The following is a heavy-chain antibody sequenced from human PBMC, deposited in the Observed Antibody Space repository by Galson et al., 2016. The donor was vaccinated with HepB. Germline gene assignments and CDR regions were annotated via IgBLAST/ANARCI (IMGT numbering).Heavy chain of an antibody. D-gene: IGHD6-6*01. J-gene: IGHJ6*04. Sequence: TLSLTCSVSGGAINSGSYFWTWVRQRARKGLEWIGRVSASGSANYNPSLKSRVIVSIDTSKNQFSLRLTSATAADTALYYCARGVAARQDYFYGMDVWGKGTTVTVSS. CDR1: GGAINSGSYF. V-gene: IGHV4-61*02. CDR2: VSASGSA. CDR3: ARGVAARQDYFYGMDV.